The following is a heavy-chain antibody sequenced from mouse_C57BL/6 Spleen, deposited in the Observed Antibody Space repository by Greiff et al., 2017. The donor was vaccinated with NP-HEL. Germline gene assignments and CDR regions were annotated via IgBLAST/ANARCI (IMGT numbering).Heavy chain of an antibody. V-gene: IGHV1-80*01. CDR2: IYPGDGDT. Sequence: QVQLQQSGAELVKPGASVKISCKASGYAFSSYWMNWVKQRPGKGLEWIGQIYPGDGDTNYNGKFKGKATLTADKSSSTAYMQLSSLTSEDSAVYFCARLIYYYGSSYWYFDVWGTGTTVTVSS. CDR3: ARLIYYYGSSYWYFDV. J-gene: IGHJ1*03. CDR1: GYAFSSYW. D-gene: IGHD1-1*01.